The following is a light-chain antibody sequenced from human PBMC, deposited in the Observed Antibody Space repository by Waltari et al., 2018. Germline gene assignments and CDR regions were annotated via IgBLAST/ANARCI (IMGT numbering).Light chain of an antibody. CDR2: GAS. V-gene: IGKV3-20*01. CDR1: QSVSSSY. J-gene: IGKJ1*01. CDR3: QQYGSSTWT. Sequence: EIVLTHSPGTLSLSPGERATLSCRASQSVSSSYLAWYQQKPGQAPRLLIYGASSRATDIPDRFSGSGSGTDFTLTISRLEPEDFAVYYCQQYGSSTWTFGQGTKVEIK.